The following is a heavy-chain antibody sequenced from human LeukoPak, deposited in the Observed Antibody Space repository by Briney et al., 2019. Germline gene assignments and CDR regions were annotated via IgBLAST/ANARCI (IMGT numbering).Heavy chain of an antibody. CDR1: GGSFSGYY. CDR2: INHSGST. V-gene: IGHV4-34*01. CDR3: ARGGFIVVVPTAMADGHYYYGMDV. J-gene: IGHJ6*02. D-gene: IGHD2-2*01. Sequence: SETLSLTCAVYGGSFSGYYWSWIRQPPGKGLEWIEEINHSGSTNYNPSLKSRVTISVDTSKNQFSLKLSSVTAADTAVYYCARGGFIVVVPTAMADGHYYYGMDVWGQGTTVTLSS.